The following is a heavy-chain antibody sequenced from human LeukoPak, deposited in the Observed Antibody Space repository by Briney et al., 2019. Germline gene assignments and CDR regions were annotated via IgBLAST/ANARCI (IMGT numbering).Heavy chain of an antibody. Sequence: GGSLRLSCAASGFTFSNYWMHWVRQAPGKGLVWVSRINSDGLITNYADSVKGRFTVSRDKPKNTLYLQMNSLRVEDTAVYYCVREGGGSFLDSFDIWGQGKLVTVSS. CDR3: VREGGGSFLDSFDI. V-gene: IGHV3-74*01. CDR2: INSDGLIT. D-gene: IGHD2-15*01. CDR1: GFTFSNYW. J-gene: IGHJ3*02.